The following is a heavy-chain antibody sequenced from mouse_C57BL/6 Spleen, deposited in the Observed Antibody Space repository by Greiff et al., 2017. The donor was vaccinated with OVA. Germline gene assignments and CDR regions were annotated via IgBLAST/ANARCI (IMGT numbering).Heavy chain of an antibody. J-gene: IGHJ3*01. D-gene: IGHD1-1*01. CDR3: ARYPYYYYGSSYGPSWFAY. V-gene: IGHV1-64*01. CDR1: GYTFTSYW. Sequence: QVQLQQPGAELVKPGASVKLSCKASGYTFTSYWMHWVKQRPGQGLEWIGMIHPNSGSTNYNEKFKSKATLTVDKSSSTAYMQLSSLTSEDSAVYDCARYPYYYYGSSYGPSWFAYWGQGTLVTVSA. CDR2: IHPNSGST.